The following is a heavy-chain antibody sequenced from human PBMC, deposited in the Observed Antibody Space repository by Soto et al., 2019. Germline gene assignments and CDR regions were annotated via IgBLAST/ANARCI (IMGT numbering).Heavy chain of an antibody. CDR1: GGTFSSYT. J-gene: IGHJ4*02. CDR2: IIPILGIA. CDR3: AAWLQLSPPLDY. V-gene: IGHV1-69*02. D-gene: IGHD5-18*01. Sequence: GASVKVSCKASGGTFSSYTISWVRQAPGQGLEWMGRIIPILGIANYAQKFQGRVTITADKSTSTAYMELSSLRSEDTAVYYCAAWLQLSPPLDYWGQGTLVTVSS.